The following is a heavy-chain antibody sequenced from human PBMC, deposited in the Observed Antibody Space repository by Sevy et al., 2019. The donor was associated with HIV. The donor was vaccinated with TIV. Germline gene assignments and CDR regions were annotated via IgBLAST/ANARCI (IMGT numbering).Heavy chain of an antibody. V-gene: IGHV3-53*01. CDR1: GFTVSSNY. D-gene: IGHD5-12*01. CDR2: IYSGGST. J-gene: IGHJ4*02. CDR3: AALRGSGYECFDY. Sequence: GGSLRLSCAASGFTVSSNYMSWVRQAPGKGLEWVSVIYSGGSTYYADSVKGRFTISRDNSKNTLYLQMNSLRAEDTAVYYCAALRGSGYECFDYWGQGTLVTVSS.